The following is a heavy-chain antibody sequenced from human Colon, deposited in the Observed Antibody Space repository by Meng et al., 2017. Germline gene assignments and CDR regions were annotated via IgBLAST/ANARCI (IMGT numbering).Heavy chain of an antibody. CDR2: IYHGGNT. D-gene: IGHD2-2*01. CDR1: GGSINSSNW. CDR3: SRGVVAGAMVWFDP. J-gene: IGHJ5*02. V-gene: IGHV4-4*02. Sequence: QVQLQESGPGLVKPSGNLSLTCAVSGGSINSSNWWLWVRQPPGKGREWLGEIYHGGNTNYNPSLKSRVTLSLDKSKNQFSLRLTSVTAADTAMYYCSRGVVAGAMVWFDPWGPGTLVTVSS.